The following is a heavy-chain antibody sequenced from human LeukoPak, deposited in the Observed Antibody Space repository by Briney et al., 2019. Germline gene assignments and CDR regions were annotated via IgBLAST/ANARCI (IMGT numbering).Heavy chain of an antibody. CDR1: GFPVNKYE. J-gene: IGHJ4*02. V-gene: IGHV3-48*03. Sequence: GGSLRLSCAASGFPVNKYEMHWVRQAPGKGLEWVSYIDAGATSTYYAHSVGRRFTLSRDNAQNSVNIQMNSLRDEDTAVYYCVRGRMLRSTKEFDYWGQGALVTVSS. CDR3: VRGRMLRSTKEFDY. D-gene: IGHD5-12*01. CDR2: IDAGATST.